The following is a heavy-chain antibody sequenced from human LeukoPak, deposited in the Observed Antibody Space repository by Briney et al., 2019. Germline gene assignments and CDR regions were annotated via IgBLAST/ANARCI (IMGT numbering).Heavy chain of an antibody. J-gene: IGHJ4*02. CDR3: ARDAAVGATEGGFDY. Sequence: GASVKVSCKASGGTFSSYAISWVRQAPGQGLEWMGGIIPIFGTANYAQKFQGRVTMTRDMSTSTVYMELSSLRSEDTAVYYCARDAAVGATEGGFDYWGQGTLVTVSS. V-gene: IGHV1-69*05. D-gene: IGHD1-26*01. CDR1: GGTFSSYA. CDR2: IIPIFGTA.